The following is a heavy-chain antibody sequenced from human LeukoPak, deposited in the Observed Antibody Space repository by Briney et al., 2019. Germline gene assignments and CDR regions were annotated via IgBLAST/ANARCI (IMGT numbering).Heavy chain of an antibody. J-gene: IGHJ2*01. D-gene: IGHD3-16*01. Sequence: GGSLRVSCAASGFTVSDNYMSWVRQAPGKGLEWVSVIYSGGSTYYADSVKVRFTISRDSSKNTLYLQMNSLRAEDTAVYYCARDSRWGSYWYFDLWGQGTLVTVSS. CDR3: ARDSRWGSYWYFDL. V-gene: IGHV3-66*01. CDR1: GFTVSDNY. CDR2: IYSGGST.